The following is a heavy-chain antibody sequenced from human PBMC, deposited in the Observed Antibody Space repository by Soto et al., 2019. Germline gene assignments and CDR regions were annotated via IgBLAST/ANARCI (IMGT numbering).Heavy chain of an antibody. V-gene: IGHV3-74*01. D-gene: IGHD6-6*01. Sequence: EVQLVESGGGLVQPGGSLRLSCAASGFTFSSHWMHWVRQVPGKGLVWVSRIKSDGSSTAYADSVKGRFTISRDNAKNTLYLQMKSLRVEDTAIYYCARDRPEILNPTDHTMFDYWGQGTLVTVSS. CDR2: IKSDGSST. CDR3: ARDRPEILNPTDHTMFDY. CDR1: GFTFSSHW. J-gene: IGHJ4*02.